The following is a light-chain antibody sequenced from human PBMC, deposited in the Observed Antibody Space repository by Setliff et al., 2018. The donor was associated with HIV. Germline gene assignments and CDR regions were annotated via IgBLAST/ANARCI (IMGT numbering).Light chain of an antibody. V-gene: IGLV3-21*03. CDR1: NIGTKS. CDR2: DNR. J-gene: IGLJ2*01. Sequence: SYELTQSPSVSVAPGMTANITCGGKNIGTKSVHWYQQKTGQAPVLAVSDNRDRPSGIPERFSGSNSGDTATLTITRVEGGDEADYYCQVWDSVTDQRIFGGGTQLTVL. CDR3: QVWDSVTDQRI.